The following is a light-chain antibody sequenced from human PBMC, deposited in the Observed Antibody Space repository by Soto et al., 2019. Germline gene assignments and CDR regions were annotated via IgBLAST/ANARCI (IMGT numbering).Light chain of an antibody. V-gene: IGKV1-5*03. CDR2: KAS. CDR3: QPYNSYPLT. CDR1: QSMSSW. Sequence: DIQMTQSPSTLSASVGDRVTITCRASQSMSSWLAWYQQKPGKAPNLLIYKASSLESGVPSWFSGSGSGTEFTLTISSLQPDDFATYYCQPYNSYPLTFGGGTKVEIK. J-gene: IGKJ4*01.